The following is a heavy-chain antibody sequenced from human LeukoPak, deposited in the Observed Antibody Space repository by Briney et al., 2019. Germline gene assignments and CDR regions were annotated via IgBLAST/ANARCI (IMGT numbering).Heavy chain of an antibody. CDR1: GFNFNHAW. CDR2: IKNDGGTT. J-gene: IGHJ4*02. Sequence: GGSLRLSCAASGFNFNHAWMTWVRQAPGKGLEWVGRIKNDGGTTDFAAPVKGRFTISRDDSKRMMFLEMNGLKTEDTAVYYCVGRPWNFDYWGQGTLVTVSS. V-gene: IGHV3-15*05. D-gene: IGHD1-1*01. CDR3: VGRPWNFDY.